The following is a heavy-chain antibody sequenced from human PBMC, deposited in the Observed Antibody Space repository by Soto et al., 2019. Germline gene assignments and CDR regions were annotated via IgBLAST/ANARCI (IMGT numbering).Heavy chain of an antibody. J-gene: IGHJ4*02. CDR1: GYKFINYW. D-gene: IGHD4-17*01. CDR3: ARHLLGVTTPYFDY. V-gene: IGHV5-51*01. CDR2: IYPDDSDI. Sequence: PGESLKISCKGSGYKFINYWIGWVRQMPGKGLEWMGFIYPDDSDIRYSPSFQGQVTISADKSISTAYLQWSSLKASDTSMYYCARHLLGVTTPYFDYWGQGTLVTVSS.